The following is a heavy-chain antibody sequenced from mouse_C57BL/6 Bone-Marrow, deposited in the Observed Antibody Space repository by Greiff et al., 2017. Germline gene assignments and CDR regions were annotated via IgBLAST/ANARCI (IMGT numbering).Heavy chain of an antibody. Sequence: VQLQQPGAELVMPGASVKLSCKASGYTFTSYWMHWVKQRPGQGLEWIGEIDPSDSYTNYNQTFKGKSTLTVDKSSSTAYMQLSSLTSEDSAVYYCAREGNFYFDYWGQGTTLTVSS. V-gene: IGHV1-69*01. J-gene: IGHJ2*01. CDR3: AREGNFYFDY. D-gene: IGHD2-1*01. CDR1: GYTFTSYW. CDR2: IDPSDSYT.